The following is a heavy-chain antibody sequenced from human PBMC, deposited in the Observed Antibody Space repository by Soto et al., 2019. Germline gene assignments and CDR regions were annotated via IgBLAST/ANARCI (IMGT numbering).Heavy chain of an antibody. CDR2: IYHSGST. Sequence: SETLSLTCAVYGGSFSGYYWSWIRQPPGKGLEWIGEIYHSGSTNYNPSLKSRVTISVDKSKNQFSLKLSSVTAADTAVYYCARGAVAVAGTYYDYWGQGTLVTVSS. CDR3: ARGAVAVAGTYYDY. J-gene: IGHJ4*02. V-gene: IGHV4-34*01. D-gene: IGHD6-19*01. CDR1: GGSFSGYY.